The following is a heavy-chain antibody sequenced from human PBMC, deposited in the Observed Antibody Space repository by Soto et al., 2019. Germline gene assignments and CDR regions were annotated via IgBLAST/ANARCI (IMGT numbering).Heavy chain of an antibody. CDR2: ISSSSSYI. CDR1: VFTFSSYS. V-gene: IGHV3-21*01. D-gene: IGHD5-12*01. CDR3: ASMPREYSGYDLGY. Sequence: EVQLVESGGGLVKPGGSLRLSCAASVFTFSSYSMNWVRQAPGKGLEWVSSISSSSSYIYYADSVKGPFTISRDNAKNSLYLQMNSLRAEDTAVYYCASMPREYSGYDLGYWGQGTLVTVSS. J-gene: IGHJ4*02.